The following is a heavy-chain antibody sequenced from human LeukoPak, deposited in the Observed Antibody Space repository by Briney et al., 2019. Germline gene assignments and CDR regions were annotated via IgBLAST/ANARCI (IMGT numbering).Heavy chain of an antibody. CDR2: IIPILGIA. CDR1: GYTFTSYD. D-gene: IGHD3-3*01. V-gene: IGHV1-69*04. J-gene: IGHJ4*02. CDR3: AGDVAIFGVVIIDY. Sequence: ASVKVSCKASGYTFTSYDINWVRQAPGQGLEWMGRIIPILGIANYAQKFQGRVTITADKSTSTAYMELSSLRSEDTAVYYCAGDVAIFGVVIIDYWGQGTLVTVSS.